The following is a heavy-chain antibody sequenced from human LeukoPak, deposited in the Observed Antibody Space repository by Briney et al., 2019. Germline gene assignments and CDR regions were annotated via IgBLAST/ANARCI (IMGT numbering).Heavy chain of an antibody. D-gene: IGHD5-24*01. Sequence: SETLSLTCTVSGGSISSSSYYWGWIRQPPGKGLEWIGSIYYSGSTYYNPSLKSRVTISVDTSKNQFSLKLSSVTAADTAVYYCARAEMATTTTFDYWGQGTLVTVSS. J-gene: IGHJ4*02. CDR2: IYYSGST. CDR1: GGSISSSSYY. V-gene: IGHV4-39*07. CDR3: ARAEMATTTTFDY.